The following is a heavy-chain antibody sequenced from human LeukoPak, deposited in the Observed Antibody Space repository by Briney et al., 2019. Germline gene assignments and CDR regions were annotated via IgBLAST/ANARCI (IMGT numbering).Heavy chain of an antibody. J-gene: IGHJ5*02. CDR2: IHSNGYT. CDR3: TKREGPMSGSYDYFDP. D-gene: IGHD1-26*01. CDR1: GGSISGYY. Sequence: SETLSLTCTVSGGSISGYYWSWIRQPPGQGLEWIAYIHSNGYTNYNPSLKSRVTISVNTSKNQFSLKVTSVTAADTAMYYCTKREGPMSGSYDYFDPWGQGTLVTVS. V-gene: IGHV4-4*09.